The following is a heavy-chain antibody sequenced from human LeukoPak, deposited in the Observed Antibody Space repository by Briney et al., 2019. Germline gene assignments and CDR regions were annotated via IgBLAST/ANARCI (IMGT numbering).Heavy chain of an antibody. D-gene: IGHD3-10*01. CDR2: ISYDGSNK. Sequence: PGGSLRLSCAASGFTFSSYAMHWVRQAPGKGLEWVAVISYDGSNKYYADSVKGRFTISRDNSKNTLYLQMNSLRAEDTAVYYCAKDRGSGSRKLYYFDYWGQGTLVTVSS. CDR1: GFTFSSYA. V-gene: IGHV3-30-3*01. J-gene: IGHJ4*02. CDR3: AKDRGSGSRKLYYFDY.